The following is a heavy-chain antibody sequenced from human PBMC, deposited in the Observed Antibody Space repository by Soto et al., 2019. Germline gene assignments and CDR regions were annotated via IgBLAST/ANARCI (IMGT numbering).Heavy chain of an antibody. J-gene: IGHJ5*02. CDR3: ARIYCTTTTCDSWFDT. Sequence: XESLNISCTGCGDTFTTFWISWVRQMPGKGLEWMGRIDPGDTYATYSPAFQGHVTISADKATSTAYLQWSSLKASDTAMYFCARIYCTTTTCDSWFDTWGQETLVTVS. CDR2: IDPGDTYA. D-gene: IGHD2-2*01. V-gene: IGHV5-10-1*01. CDR1: GDTFTTFW.